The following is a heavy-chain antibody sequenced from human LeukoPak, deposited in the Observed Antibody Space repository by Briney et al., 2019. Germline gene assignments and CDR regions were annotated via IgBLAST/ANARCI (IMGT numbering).Heavy chain of an antibody. J-gene: IGHJ4*02. D-gene: IGHD3-22*01. CDR3: AKDGDYYDSSGIIDY. Sequence: PGGSLRLSCAASGFTFSSYGMHWVRQAPGKGLEWVAVISYDGSNKYYADSVKGRFTISRDNSKNTLYLQMSSLRAEDTAVYYCAKDGDYYDSSGIIDYWGQGTLVTVSS. CDR1: GFTFSSYG. V-gene: IGHV3-30*18. CDR2: ISYDGSNK.